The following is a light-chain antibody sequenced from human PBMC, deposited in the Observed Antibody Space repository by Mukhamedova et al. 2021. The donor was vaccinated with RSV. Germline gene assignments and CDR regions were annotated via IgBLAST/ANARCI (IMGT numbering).Light chain of an antibody. J-gene: IGKJ2*03. CDR2: GAS. V-gene: IGKV1-39*01. CDR3: QQSYSSRYS. Sequence: WYQRRVHGTTPKLLIYGASNLQSGVPSRFTGSGSRTDFTLTISSLQPEDFATYYCQQSYSSRYSFGQGTKLQIK.